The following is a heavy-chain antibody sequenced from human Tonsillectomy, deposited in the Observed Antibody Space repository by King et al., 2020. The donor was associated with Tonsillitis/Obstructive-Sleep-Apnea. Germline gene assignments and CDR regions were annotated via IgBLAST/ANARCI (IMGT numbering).Heavy chain of an antibody. D-gene: IGHD7-27*01. CDR2: TYYRSKWHN. Sequence: VQLQQSGPGLVKPSQTLSVPCAISGDSVSNNSAAWNWIRQSPSRGLEWLGRTYYRSKWHNDYAVSVKSRATINPDTSKNQLTLQLNFVTPEDTAVYYCARDLGTRGYFDYWGQGTLVTVSS. V-gene: IGHV6-1*01. CDR3: ARDLGTRGYFDY. CDR1: GDSVSNNSAA. J-gene: IGHJ4*02.